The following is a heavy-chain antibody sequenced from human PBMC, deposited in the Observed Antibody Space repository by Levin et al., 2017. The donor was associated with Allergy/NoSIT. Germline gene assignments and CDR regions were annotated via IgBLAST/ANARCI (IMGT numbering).Heavy chain of an antibody. V-gene: IGHV3-53*01. CDR2: IYSGGST. CDR3: ARASPTAPPAMAPFDY. D-gene: IGHD5-18*01. Sequence: GESLKISCAASGFTVSSHYMSWVRQAPGKGLEWVSVIYSGGSTYYADSVKGRFTISRDNSKNTLYLQMNSLRAEDTAVYYCARASPTAPPAMAPFDYWGQGTLVTVSS. CDR1: GFTVSSHY. J-gene: IGHJ4*02.